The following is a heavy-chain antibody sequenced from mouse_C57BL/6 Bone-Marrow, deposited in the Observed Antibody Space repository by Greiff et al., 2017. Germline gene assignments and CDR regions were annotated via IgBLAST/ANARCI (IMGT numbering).Heavy chain of an antibody. Sequence: QVHVKQSGAELARPGASVKLSCKASGYTFTSYGISWVKQRTGQGLEWIGEIYPRSGNTYYNEKFKGKATLTADKSSSTAYMELRSLTSEDSAVYFCARRGVYYDSSFYAMDYWGQGTSVTVSS. V-gene: IGHV1-81*01. CDR1: GYTFTSYG. D-gene: IGHD2-4*01. J-gene: IGHJ4*01. CDR3: ARRGVYYDSSFYAMDY. CDR2: IYPRSGNT.